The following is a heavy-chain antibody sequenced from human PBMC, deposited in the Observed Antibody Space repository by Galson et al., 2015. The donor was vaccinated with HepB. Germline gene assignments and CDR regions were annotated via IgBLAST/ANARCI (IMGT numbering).Heavy chain of an antibody. CDR1: GFTFDDYA. V-gene: IGHV3-9*01. CDR2: INWNSGSI. Sequence: LRLSCAASGFTFDDYAMHWVRQAPGKGLEWVSGINWNSGSIGYADSVKGRFTISRDNAKNSLYLQMNSLRGEDTALYYCAKDMYYDFWSGAPGMDVWGQGTTVTVSS. J-gene: IGHJ6*02. CDR3: AKDMYYDFWSGAPGMDV. D-gene: IGHD3-3*01.